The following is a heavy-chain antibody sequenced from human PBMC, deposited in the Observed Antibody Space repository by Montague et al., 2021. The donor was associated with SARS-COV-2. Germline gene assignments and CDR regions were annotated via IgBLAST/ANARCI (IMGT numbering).Heavy chain of an antibody. CDR2: MYHSGST. J-gene: IGHJ5*02. D-gene: IGHD3-9*01. Sequence: TLSLTCAVSGGSISSGGYSWSWIRQPPGKGLEWIGYMYHSGSTYYKLSLKSRVTISVDRSKNQVSLKLTSVTAADTAVYYCARGKSYYDNLTGYYRVSWFDPWGQGTLVTVSS. V-gene: IGHV4-30-2*01. CDR3: ARGKSYYDNLTGYYRVSWFDP. CDR1: GGSISSGGYS.